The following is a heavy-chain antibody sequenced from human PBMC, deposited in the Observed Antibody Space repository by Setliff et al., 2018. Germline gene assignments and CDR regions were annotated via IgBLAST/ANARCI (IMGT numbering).Heavy chain of an antibody. D-gene: IGHD3-22*01. V-gene: IGHV1-18*01. CDR1: GYTFSNYG. Sequence: ASVKVSCKASGYTFSNYGVTWVRQAPGQGLEWMGWVTIYNGNTKYAQNLQGRLTLTTDISTSTAYMELGSLTTDDTAVYYCARINFYVSSGYYYAPDYWGPGTLVT. CDR3: ARINFYVSSGYYYAPDY. CDR2: VTIYNGNT. J-gene: IGHJ4*02.